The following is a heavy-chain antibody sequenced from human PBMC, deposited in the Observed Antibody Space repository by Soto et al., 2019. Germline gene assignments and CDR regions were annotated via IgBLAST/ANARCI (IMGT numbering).Heavy chain of an antibody. CDR2: IYHSGST. CDR3: ARVVVAGFDY. D-gene: IGHD6-19*01. CDR1: GGSISSGGYS. Sequence: SETLSLTCAVSGGSISSGGYSWSWIRQPPGKGLEWIGYIYHSGSTYYNPSLKSRVTIPVDRSKNQFSLKLSSVTAADTAVYYCARVVVAGFDYWGQGTLVTVSS. J-gene: IGHJ4*02. V-gene: IGHV4-30-2*01.